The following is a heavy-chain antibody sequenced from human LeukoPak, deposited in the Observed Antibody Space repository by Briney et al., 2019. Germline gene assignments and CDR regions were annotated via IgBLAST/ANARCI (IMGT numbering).Heavy chain of an antibody. V-gene: IGHV3-30*18. CDR1: GFTFSSYG. D-gene: IGHD3-10*01. CDR3: AKSRFGESYFDY. CDR2: ISYDGSNK. J-gene: IGHJ4*02. Sequence: GGSLRLSCAASGFTFSSYGMHWVRQAPGKGLEWVSVISYDGSNKYYADSVKGRFTISRDNSKNTLYLQMNSLRAEDTAVYYCAKSRFGESYFDYWGQGTLVTVSS.